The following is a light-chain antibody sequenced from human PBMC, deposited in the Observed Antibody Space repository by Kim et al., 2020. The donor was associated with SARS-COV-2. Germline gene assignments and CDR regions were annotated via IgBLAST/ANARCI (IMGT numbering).Light chain of an antibody. Sequence: EIVLTQSPATLSLSPGERATLSCRASQSVSTYLVWYQQKRGQAPRLLIYDASNRATGIPVRFSGGGSGTDFTLTSSSLDPEDFAVYYCQQRSSWPLTFGGGTKVDIK. V-gene: IGKV3-11*01. CDR2: DAS. CDR3: QQRSSWPLT. J-gene: IGKJ4*01. CDR1: QSVSTY.